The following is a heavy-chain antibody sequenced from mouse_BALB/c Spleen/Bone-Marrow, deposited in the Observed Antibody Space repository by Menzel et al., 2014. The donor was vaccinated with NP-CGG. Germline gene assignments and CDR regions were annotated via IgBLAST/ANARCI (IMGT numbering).Heavy chain of an antibody. D-gene: IGHD1-1*01. CDR2: INPDSSTI. V-gene: IGHV4-1*02. J-gene: IGHJ3*01. Sequence: EVQLVESGGGLVQPGGSLELSCAASGFDFSRYWMSWVRQAPGKGLEWIGEINPDSSTINYTPPLKDKFIISRDNAKNTLYLQMSKVRSEDTALYYCSRLYYYGNFAYWGQGTLVTVSA. CDR1: GFDFSRYW. CDR3: SRLYYYGNFAY.